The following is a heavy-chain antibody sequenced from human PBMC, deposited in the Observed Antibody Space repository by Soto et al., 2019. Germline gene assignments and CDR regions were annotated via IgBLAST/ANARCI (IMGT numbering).Heavy chain of an antibody. CDR2: ISYDGSNK. Sequence: GGSLRLSCAASGFTFSSYGMHWVRQAPGKGLEWVAVISYDGSNKYYADSVKGRFTISRDNSKNTLYLQMNSLRAEDTAVYYCAKDDSSSSFDYWGQGTLVTVSS. J-gene: IGHJ4*02. CDR3: AKDDSSSSFDY. D-gene: IGHD6-6*01. CDR1: GFTFSSYG. V-gene: IGHV3-30*18.